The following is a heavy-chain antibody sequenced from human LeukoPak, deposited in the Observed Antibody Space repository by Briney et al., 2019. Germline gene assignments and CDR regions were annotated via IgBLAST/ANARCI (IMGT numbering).Heavy chain of an antibody. CDR1: GGSISSYY. CDR2: IYYSGST. D-gene: IGHD3-10*01. J-gene: IGHJ2*01. CDR3: ARETYPFMVRGAYYWYFDL. Sequence: SETLSLTCTVSGGSISSYYWSWIRQPPGKGLEWIGYIYYSGSTNYNPSLKSRVTISVDTSKNQFSLKLSSVTAADTAVYYCARETYPFMVRGAYYWYFDLWGRGTLVTVSS. V-gene: IGHV4-59*01.